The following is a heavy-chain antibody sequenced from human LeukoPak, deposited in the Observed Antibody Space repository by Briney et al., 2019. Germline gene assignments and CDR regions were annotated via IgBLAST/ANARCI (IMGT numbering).Heavy chain of an antibody. V-gene: IGHV4-59*01. CDR3: ARVGDAFDI. CDR1: GGSISSYY. CDR2: IYYSGST. J-gene: IGHJ3*02. Sequence: PSETLSLTCTVSGGSISSYYWIWIRQPPGKGLEWIGYIYYSGSTNYNPSLKSRVTISVDTSKNQFSLKLSSVTAADTAVYYCARVGDAFDIWGQGTMVTVSS.